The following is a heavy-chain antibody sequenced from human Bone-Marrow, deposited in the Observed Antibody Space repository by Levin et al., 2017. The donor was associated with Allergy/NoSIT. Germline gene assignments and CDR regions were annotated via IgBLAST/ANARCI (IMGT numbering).Heavy chain of an antibody. Sequence: NAGGSLRLSCAASGLIFSNYDMNWVRQAPGKGLEWVSSISGGSSRIYYADSVKGRFTISRDNAKNSLYLQMNSLRVEDTAVYYCASWAMFYYDGSDFDYFYYGMDVWGQGTTVTVSS. V-gene: IGHV3-21*06. CDR3: ASWAMFYYDGSDFDYFYYGMDV. CDR2: ISGGSSRI. J-gene: IGHJ6*02. D-gene: IGHD3-16*01. CDR1: GLIFSNYD.